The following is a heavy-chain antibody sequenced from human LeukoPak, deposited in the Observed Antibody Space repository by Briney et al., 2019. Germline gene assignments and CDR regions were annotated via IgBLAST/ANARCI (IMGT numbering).Heavy chain of an antibody. CDR3: AGTRELDSQGGFDP. D-gene: IGHD3-22*01. V-gene: IGHV1-46*01. Sequence: GASVKVSCKASGYTFTDYYIHWVRQALGQGLEWMGIINPSNDRSNYAQKFRGRVTMTRDTSTNRVYMELSSLRSEDTAVYYCAGTRELDSQGGFDPWGQGTLVTVSS. J-gene: IGHJ5*02. CDR1: GYTFTDYY. CDR2: INPSNDRS.